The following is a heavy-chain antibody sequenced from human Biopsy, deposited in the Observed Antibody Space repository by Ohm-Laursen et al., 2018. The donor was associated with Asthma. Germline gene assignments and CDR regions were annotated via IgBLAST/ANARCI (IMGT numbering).Heavy chain of an antibody. CDR2: IKHDGTEK. CDR3: ARTFHFWSPYHAEHYQL. V-gene: IGHV3-7*01. D-gene: IGHD3-3*02. Sequence: SLRLSCAASGFTFGDYWMSWVRQVQGKGLEWVANIKHDGTEKNHVDSLKGRFTISRDNAKNSLYLQMNSLRDEDTAVYYCARTFHFWSPYHAEHYQLWGQGTLVTVSS. J-gene: IGHJ1*01. CDR1: GFTFGDYW.